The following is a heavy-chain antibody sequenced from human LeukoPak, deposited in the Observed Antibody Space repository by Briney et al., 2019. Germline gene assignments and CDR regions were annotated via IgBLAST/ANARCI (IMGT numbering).Heavy chain of an antibody. J-gene: IGHJ4*02. CDR2: IIPKLGTT. V-gene: IGHV1-69*04. CDR3: ATTNDGGGYQWGDFFDF. D-gene: IGHD3-22*01. CDR1: GGTSNSHA. Sequence: SVKVSCKASGGTSNSHAISWVRQAPGQGLEWMGRIIPKLGTTNRAQNFQDRVTLTADKSTNTAYMELTSLTSDDTAVYYCATTNDGGGYQWGDFFDFWGQGTLVTVSS.